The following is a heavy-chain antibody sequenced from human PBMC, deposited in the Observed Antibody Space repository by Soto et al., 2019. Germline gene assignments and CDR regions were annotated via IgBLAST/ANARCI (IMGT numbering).Heavy chain of an antibody. CDR2: INSDGTVM. J-gene: IGHJ5*02. Sequence: GGSLRLSCVASGFTFSSSRMHWVRQAPGKGLVWVARINSDGTVMSYADSVRGRFTISRDNAKNTLYLQMNSLRAEDTAVFYCARERFDPWGQGTLVTVSS. CDR3: ARERFDP. V-gene: IGHV3-74*01. CDR1: GFTFSSSR.